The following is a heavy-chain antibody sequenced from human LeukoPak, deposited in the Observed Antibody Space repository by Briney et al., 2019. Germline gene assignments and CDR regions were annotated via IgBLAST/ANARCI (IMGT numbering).Heavy chain of an antibody. CDR1: GGSISSSSYY. D-gene: IGHD5-18*01. V-gene: IGHV4-39*01. J-gene: IGHJ5*02. CDR2: IYYSGST. CDR3: ARAGTPTWIQLWPPYNWFDP. Sequence: SETLSLTCTVSGGSISSSSYYWGWIRQPPGKGLEWIGSIYYSGSTYYNPSLKSRVTISVDTSKNQFSLKLSSVTAADTAVYYCARAGTPTWIQLWPPYNWFDPWGQGTLVTVSS.